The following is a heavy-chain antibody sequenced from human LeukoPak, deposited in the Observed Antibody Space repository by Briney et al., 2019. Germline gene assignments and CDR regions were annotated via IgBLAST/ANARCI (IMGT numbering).Heavy chain of an antibody. CDR3: ARHESLLLWFGELSPFLDY. CDR2: IYYSGST. Sequence: SGPGLVKPSETLSLTCTVSGGSISSSSYYWGWIRQPPGKGLEWIGSIYYSGSTYYNPSRQSRVTISVDTSKNQFSLKLSSVTAADTAVYYCARHESLLLWFGELSPFLDYWGQGTLVTVSS. V-gene: IGHV4-39*01. D-gene: IGHD3-10*01. CDR1: GGSISSSSYY. J-gene: IGHJ4*02.